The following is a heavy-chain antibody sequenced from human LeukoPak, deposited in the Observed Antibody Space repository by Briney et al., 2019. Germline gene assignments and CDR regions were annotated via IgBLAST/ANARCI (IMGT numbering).Heavy chain of an antibody. CDR2: ISSSSSYI. V-gene: IGHV3-21*01. CDR1: GFTFSSYS. D-gene: IGHD3-22*01. CDR3: AREPNQDYYYDSSGYYDPDDY. Sequence: PGGSLRLSCAASGFTFSSYSMNWVRQAPGKGLEWVSSISSSSSYIYYADSVKGRFTISRDNAKNSLYLQMNSLRAEDTAVYYCAREPNQDYYYDSSGYYDPDDYWGQGTLVTVSS. J-gene: IGHJ4*02.